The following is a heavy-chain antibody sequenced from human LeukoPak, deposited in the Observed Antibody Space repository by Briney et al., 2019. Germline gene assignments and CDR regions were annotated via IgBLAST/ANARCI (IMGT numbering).Heavy chain of an antibody. D-gene: IGHD2-15*01. CDR1: GGSISSYY. CDR2: IYYSGST. J-gene: IGHJ4*02. V-gene: IGHV4-39*01. CDR3: ARHSGGSYDSHFDY. Sequence: SETLSLTCTVSGGSISSYYWGWIRQPPGKGLEWIGSIYYSGSTYYNPSLKSRVTISVDTSKNQFSLKLSSVTAADTAVYYCARHSGGSYDSHFDYWGQGTLVTVSS.